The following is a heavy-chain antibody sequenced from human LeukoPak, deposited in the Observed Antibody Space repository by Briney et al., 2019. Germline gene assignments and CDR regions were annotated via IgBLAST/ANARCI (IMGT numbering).Heavy chain of an antibody. D-gene: IGHD1-26*01. Sequence: GESLKISCKGSGYSFTSYWVAWVRQMPGKGLEWMGIIYPRDSDTRYSPSFQGQVTISADKSVSTAYLQWSSLKASDTAVYYCARHPIDYTGSYPYYFDYWGQGTQVTVSS. V-gene: IGHV5-51*01. J-gene: IGHJ4*02. CDR3: ARHPIDYTGSYPYYFDY. CDR1: GYSFTSYW. CDR2: IYPRDSDT.